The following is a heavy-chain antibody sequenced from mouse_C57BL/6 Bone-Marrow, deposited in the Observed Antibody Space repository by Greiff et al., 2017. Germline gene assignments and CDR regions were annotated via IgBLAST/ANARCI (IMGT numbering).Heavy chain of an antibody. CDR3: TTSGGYLFAY. CDR2: IDPENGDT. J-gene: IGHJ3*01. CDR1: GFNIKDDY. D-gene: IGHD2-2*01. Sequence: VHVKQSGAELVRPGASVKLSCTASGFNIKDDYMHWVKQRPEQGLEWIGWIDPENGDTEYASKFQGKATIPADTSSNTAYLQLSSLTSEDTAVYYGTTSGGYLFAYWGQGTPVTVSA. V-gene: IGHV14-4*01.